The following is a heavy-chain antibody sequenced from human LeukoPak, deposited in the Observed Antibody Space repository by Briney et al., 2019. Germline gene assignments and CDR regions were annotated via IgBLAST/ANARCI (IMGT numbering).Heavy chain of an antibody. J-gene: IGHJ4*02. CDR3: AITPRERWLQLGYYFDY. D-gene: IGHD5-24*01. CDR2: IIPIFGTA. V-gene: IGHV1-69*13. Sequence: ASVKVSCKASGGTFSSYAISWVRQAPRQGLEWMGGIIPIFGTANYAQKFQGRVTITAGESTSTAYMELSSLRSEGTAVYYCAITPRERWLQLGYYFDYWGQGTLVTVSS. CDR1: GGTFSSYA.